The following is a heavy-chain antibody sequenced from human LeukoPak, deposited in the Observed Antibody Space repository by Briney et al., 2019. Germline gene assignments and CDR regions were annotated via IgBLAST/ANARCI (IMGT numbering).Heavy chain of an antibody. D-gene: IGHD3-10*01. CDR1: GFIFSTYA. J-gene: IGHJ6*02. CDR2: IGGRDGLT. Sequence: GGSLRLSCGAFGFIFSTYAMSWVRQAPGKGLEWVSAIGGRDGLTYYANSVKGRFTISRDNSKNTLWLQMTSLRDEDTAVYYCAKDGHPRGNYYAMDVWGQGTTVIVSS. CDR3: AKDGHPRGNYYAMDV. V-gene: IGHV3-23*01.